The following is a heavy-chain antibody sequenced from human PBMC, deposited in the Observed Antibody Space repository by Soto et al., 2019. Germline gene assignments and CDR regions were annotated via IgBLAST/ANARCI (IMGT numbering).Heavy chain of an antibody. J-gene: IGHJ5*02. D-gene: IGHD2-2*01. V-gene: IGHV4-39*01. CDR1: GGSISSSSYY. CDR3: ARHRQDIVVVPAAKSSNWFDP. Sequence: SETLSLTCTVSGGSISSSSYYWGWIRQPPGKGLEWIGSIYYSGSTYYNPSLKSRVTISVDTSKNQFSLKLSSVTAADTAVYYCARHRQDIVVVPAAKSSNWFDPWGQGTLVTVSS. CDR2: IYYSGST.